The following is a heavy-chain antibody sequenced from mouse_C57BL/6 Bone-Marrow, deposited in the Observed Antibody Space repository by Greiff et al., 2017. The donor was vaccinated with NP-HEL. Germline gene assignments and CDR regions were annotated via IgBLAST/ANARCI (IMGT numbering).Heavy chain of an antibody. Sequence: QVQLQQSGAELARPGASVKLSCKASGYTFTSYGISWVKQRTGQGLEWIGEIYPRSGNTYYNEKFKGKATLTADKSSSTAYMALRSLTSEDSAVYFCARDWDNWYFDVWGTGTTVTVSS. CDR2: IYPRSGNT. D-gene: IGHD4-1*01. J-gene: IGHJ1*03. V-gene: IGHV1-81*01. CDR1: GYTFTSYG. CDR3: ARDWDNWYFDV.